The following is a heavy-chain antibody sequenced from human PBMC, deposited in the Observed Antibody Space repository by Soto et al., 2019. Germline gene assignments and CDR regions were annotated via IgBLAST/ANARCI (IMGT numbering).Heavy chain of an antibody. CDR2: INHSGST. CDR3: ARGVGGIDFWSGYYSRYYYYGMDA. V-gene: IGHV4-34*01. CDR1: CGSFIGYY. D-gene: IGHD3-3*01. Sequence: SETLSLTCAFYCGSFIGYYWSWIRQPPGKGLEWIGEINHSGSTNYNPSLKSRVTISVDTSKNQFSLKLSSVTAADTAVYYCARGVGGIDFWSGYYSRYYYYGMDAWGQGTTVTVSS. J-gene: IGHJ6*02.